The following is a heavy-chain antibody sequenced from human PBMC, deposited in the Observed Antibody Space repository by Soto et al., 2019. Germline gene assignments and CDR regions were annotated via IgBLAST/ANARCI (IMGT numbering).Heavy chain of an antibody. D-gene: IGHD1-26*01. V-gene: IGHV4-59*01. Sequence: PSETLSLTCTVSGGSISSYYWSWIRQPPGKGLEWIGYIYYSGSTNYNPSLKSRVTISVDTSKNQFSLKLSSVTAADTAVYYCARSRISGSHYLGAAFDIWGQGTMVTVSS. J-gene: IGHJ3*02. CDR2: IYYSGST. CDR1: GGSISSYY. CDR3: ARSRISGSHYLGAAFDI.